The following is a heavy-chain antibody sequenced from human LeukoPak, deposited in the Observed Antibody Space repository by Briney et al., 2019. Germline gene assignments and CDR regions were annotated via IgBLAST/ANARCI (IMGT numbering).Heavy chain of an antibody. CDR1: GGSFSGYY. CDR2: INHSGST. D-gene: IGHD5-12*01. CDR3: ARGGSIYSGYDYQYFDL. J-gene: IGHJ2*01. V-gene: IGHV4-34*01. Sequence: PSETLSLTCAVYGGSFSGYYWSWIRQPPGKGLEWIGEINHSGSTNYNPSLKSRVTISVDTSKNQFSLELSSVTAADTAVYYCARGGSIYSGYDYQYFDLWGRGTLVTVSS.